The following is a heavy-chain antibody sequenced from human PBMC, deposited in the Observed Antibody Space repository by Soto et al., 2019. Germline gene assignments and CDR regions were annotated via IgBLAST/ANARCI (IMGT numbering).Heavy chain of an antibody. CDR2: ISLRHHST. J-gene: IGHJ4*02. CDR3: ARELYYCRAACPYYMDY. D-gene: IGHD2-8*01. Sequence: ASVKVSCKASGYTFTSYGISWVRQAPGQGLEWMGIISLRHHSTSYAQKFQDRLSVTRDPSSTTIYMELSSLRSEDTAVYYCARELYYCRAACPYYMDYWGQGTPVTVSS. V-gene: IGHV1-46*01. CDR1: GYTFTSYG.